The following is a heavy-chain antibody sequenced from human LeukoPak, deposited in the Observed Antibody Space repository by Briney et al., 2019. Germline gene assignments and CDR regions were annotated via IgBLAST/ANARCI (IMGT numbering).Heavy chain of an antibody. CDR3: ARDPYDSSGYRFDY. V-gene: IGHV4-34*01. CDR1: GGSFSGYY. Sequence: PSETLSLTCAVYGGSFSGYYWSWIRQPPGKGLEWIGEINHSGSTNYNPSLKSRVTISVDTSKSQFSLKLSSVTAADTAVYYCARDPYDSSGYRFDYWGQGTLVTVSS. D-gene: IGHD3-22*01. J-gene: IGHJ4*02. CDR2: INHSGST.